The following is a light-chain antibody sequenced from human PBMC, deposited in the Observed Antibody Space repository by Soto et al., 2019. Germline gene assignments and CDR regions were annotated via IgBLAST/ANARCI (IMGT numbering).Light chain of an antibody. CDR3: QQYGSSPRT. Sequence: EIVLTQSPGTLSLSPGERDTLSCRASQSVSSSYLAWYQQKPGQAPRLLIYDASSRATGIPDRFSGSGSGTGFTLTISRLETEDFAVYYCQQYGSSPRTVGQGTKVEIK. CDR2: DAS. V-gene: IGKV3-20*01. J-gene: IGKJ1*01. CDR1: QSVSSSY.